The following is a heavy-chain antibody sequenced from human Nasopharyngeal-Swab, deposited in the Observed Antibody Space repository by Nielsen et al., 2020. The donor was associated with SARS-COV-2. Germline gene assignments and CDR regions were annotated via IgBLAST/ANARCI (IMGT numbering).Heavy chain of an antibody. CDR1: GFIFSASA. CDR3: TTDFYFDY. CDR2: IGDKDHNYAT. Sequence: GESLKISCAASGFIFSASAMHWVRQASGKGLEWVGRIGDKDHNYATTYGASVQGRFTISRDDSKHTAFLQMDSLKTEDMSLYSCTTDFYFDYCGQGTLVTVSS. J-gene: IGHJ4*02. V-gene: IGHV3-73*01.